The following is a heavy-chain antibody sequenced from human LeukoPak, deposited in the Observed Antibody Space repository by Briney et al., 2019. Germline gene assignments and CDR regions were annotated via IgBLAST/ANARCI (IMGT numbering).Heavy chain of an antibody. V-gene: IGHV3-30*01. D-gene: IGHD2-2*02. CDR1: GFTFSSYA. CDR3: ARVPPYCSSTSCYIV. CDR2: ISYDGSNK. J-gene: IGHJ4*02. Sequence: PGGSLRLSCAASGFTFSSYAMHWVRQAPGKGLEWVAVISYDGSNKYYADSVKGRFTISRDNSKNTLYLQMNSLRAEDTAVYYCARVPPYCSSTSCYIVWGQGTLVTVSS.